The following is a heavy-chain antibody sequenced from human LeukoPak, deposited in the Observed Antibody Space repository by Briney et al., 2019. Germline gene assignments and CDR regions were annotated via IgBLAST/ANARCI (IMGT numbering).Heavy chain of an antibody. D-gene: IGHD3-10*01. J-gene: IGHJ4*02. V-gene: IGHV1-8*01. Sequence: GASVKVSCKASGYTFTSYDINWVRQATGQGLEWMGWMNPNSGNTGYAQKFQGRVTMTRNTSISTAYMELSSLRSEDTAVYYCARARRITMVRGVISYNFDYWGQRTLVTVSS. CDR3: ARARRITMVRGVISYNFDY. CDR2: MNPNSGNT. CDR1: GYTFTSYD.